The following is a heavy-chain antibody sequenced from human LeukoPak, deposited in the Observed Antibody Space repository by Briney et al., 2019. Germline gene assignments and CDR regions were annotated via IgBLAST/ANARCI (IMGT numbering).Heavy chain of an antibody. CDR3: ATSYTYYYDSSGYYYF. D-gene: IGHD3-22*01. Sequence: ASVKVSCKVSGYTLTELSMHWVRQAPGKGLEGMGGFDPEDGETIYAQKFQGRVTMTEDTSTDTAYMELSSLRSEDTAVYYCATSYTYYYDSSGYYYFWGQGTLVTVSS. J-gene: IGHJ4*02. V-gene: IGHV1-24*01. CDR1: GYTLTELS. CDR2: FDPEDGET.